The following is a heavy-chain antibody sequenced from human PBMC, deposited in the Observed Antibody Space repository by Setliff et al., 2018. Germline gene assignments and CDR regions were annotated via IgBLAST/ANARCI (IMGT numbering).Heavy chain of an antibody. V-gene: IGHV3-74*03. CDR1: GFTFSTYW. CDR2: ISTDGSSI. J-gene: IGHJ4*02. CDR3: TTGSVCVVDCYSGRLNY. D-gene: IGHD2-21*02. Sequence: GGSLRLSCVTSGFTFSTYWMHWVRQAPGQGLVWVARISTDGSSITYADSVKGRFTISRDNARNTLYLQMNSLTAEDTAVYYCTTGSVCVVDCYSGRLNYWGQGTLVTVSS.